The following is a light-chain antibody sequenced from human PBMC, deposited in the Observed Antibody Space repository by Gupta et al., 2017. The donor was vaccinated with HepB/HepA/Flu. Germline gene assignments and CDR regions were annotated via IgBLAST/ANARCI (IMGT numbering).Light chain of an antibody. J-gene: IGKJ2*02. V-gene: IGKV3-11*01. CDR1: QHVNNY. CDR3: QQRHSWPCT. CDR2: DAS. Sequence: EIVLTQSPATLSLPLVERVILSCRASQHVNNYLAWYQQKPGQVPSLLIYDASKRATGVPARFSGSGSGTDFTLTISSLEPEDFAVYYCQQRHSWPCTFGQGTKLEI.